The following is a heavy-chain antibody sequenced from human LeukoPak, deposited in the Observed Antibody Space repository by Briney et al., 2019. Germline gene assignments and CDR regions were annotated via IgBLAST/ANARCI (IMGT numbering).Heavy chain of an antibody. J-gene: IGHJ4*02. Sequence: PSETLSLTCTVSGGSISSSSYYWGWICQPPGKGLEWIGSIYYSGSTYYNPSLKSRVTISVDTSKNQFSLKLSSVTAADTAVYYCANGEITMVRGMDWGQGTLVTVSS. CDR1: GGSISSSSYY. D-gene: IGHD3-10*01. CDR3: ANGEITMVRGMD. V-gene: IGHV4-39*07. CDR2: IYYSGST.